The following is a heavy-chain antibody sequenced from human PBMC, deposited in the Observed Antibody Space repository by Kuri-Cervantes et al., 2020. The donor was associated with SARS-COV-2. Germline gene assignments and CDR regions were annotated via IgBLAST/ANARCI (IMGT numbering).Heavy chain of an antibody. J-gene: IGHJ4*02. Sequence: SETLSLTCAVYGGSFSGYYWSWIRQPPGKGLEWIGEINHSGSTNYNPSLKSRVTISVDTSKNQFSLNLNSVTAADTAVYYCARGPQLEPNSSGYYYFDYWGQGTLVTVSS. CDR1: GGSFSGYY. CDR2: INHSGST. V-gene: IGHV4-34*01. D-gene: IGHD3-22*01. CDR3: ARGPQLEPNSSGYYYFDY.